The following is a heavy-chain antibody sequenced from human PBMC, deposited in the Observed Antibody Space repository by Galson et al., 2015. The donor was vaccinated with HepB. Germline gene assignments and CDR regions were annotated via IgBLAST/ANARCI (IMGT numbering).Heavy chain of an antibody. J-gene: IGHJ4*02. Sequence: SLRLSCAASGFTFTNYGMTWVRHGPGKGLQWVSPISASGGNTYYADSVKGRFTISRDNSENTLYLQMNSLTVEDTAIYYCAKLYSSTWYGDADYWGQGTLVTVSS. V-gene: IGHV3-23*01. CDR2: ISASGGNT. CDR3: AKLYSSTWYGDADY. CDR1: GFTFTNYG. D-gene: IGHD6-13*01.